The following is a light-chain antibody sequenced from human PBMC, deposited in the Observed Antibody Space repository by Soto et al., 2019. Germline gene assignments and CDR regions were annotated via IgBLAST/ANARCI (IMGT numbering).Light chain of an antibody. V-gene: IGLV1-44*01. CDR2: NNN. Sequence: QSVLAQPPSASGTPGQRVTISCSGSHSNIGGNTVNWYRQLPGTAPKLLIYNNNQRPSGVPDRFSGSKSGTSASLAISGLQSEDEADYYCAAWDHSLNGPVFGGGTKLTVL. CDR1: HSNIGGNT. CDR3: AAWDHSLNGPV. J-gene: IGLJ2*01.